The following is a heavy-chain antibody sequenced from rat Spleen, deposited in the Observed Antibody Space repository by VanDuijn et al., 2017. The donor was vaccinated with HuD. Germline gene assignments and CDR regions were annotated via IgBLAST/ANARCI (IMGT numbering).Heavy chain of an antibody. J-gene: IGHJ2*01. V-gene: IGHV5-27*01. CDR3: TTVGNYFNF. CDR1: GFTFSNFD. Sequence: EVQLVESGGGLVQPGRSLKLSCAASGFTFSNFDMAWVRQAPTKGLEWVTSISPSGVPYYRDSVKGRFTVSRENAKSTLYLHMDSLRSEDTATYCCTTVGNYFNFWGQGVMVTVSS. CDR2: ISPSGVP.